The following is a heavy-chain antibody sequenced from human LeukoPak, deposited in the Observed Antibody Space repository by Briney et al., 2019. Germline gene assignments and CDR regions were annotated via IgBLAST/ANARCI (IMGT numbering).Heavy chain of an antibody. V-gene: IGHV4-59*08. CDR1: GGSISNYY. CDR3: ARRGIAAAGYDY. Sequence: PSETLSLTCTVSGGSISNYYWSWIRQPPGKGLEWIGYIYYSGTTNYNPSLKSRVTILVDTSKNQFSLNLSSVTAADTAVYYCARRGIAAAGYDYWGQGTLVTVSS. D-gene: IGHD6-13*01. CDR2: IYYSGTT. J-gene: IGHJ4*02.